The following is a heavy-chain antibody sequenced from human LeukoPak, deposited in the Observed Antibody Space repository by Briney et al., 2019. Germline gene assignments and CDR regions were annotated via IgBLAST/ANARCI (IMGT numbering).Heavy chain of an antibody. CDR1: GDSVSSNSAA. Sequence: SQTLPLTCAISGDSVSSNSAAWNWIRQSPSRGLEWLGRTYYRSKWYNDYAESVKSRMTINPDTSKNQFSLQLNSVTPDDTAVYFCARSHGGSSNWFDPWGQGTRLSVSS. D-gene: IGHD2-15*01. V-gene: IGHV6-1*01. CDR2: TYYRSKWYN. J-gene: IGHJ5*02. CDR3: ARSHGGSSNWFDP.